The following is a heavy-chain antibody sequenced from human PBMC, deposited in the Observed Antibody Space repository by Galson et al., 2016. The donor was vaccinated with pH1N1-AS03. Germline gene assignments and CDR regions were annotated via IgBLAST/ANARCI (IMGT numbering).Heavy chain of an antibody. V-gene: IGHV6-1*01. CDR3: SRGWLRSGGLDP. Sequence: CAISWDSVSSNTAAWNWIRQSPSRGLEGLGRTVYNSKWDYYYAISVKSRITVNPDTSKNQFSLQLNSVTPVDTDVSYCSRGWLRSGGLDPWGQGTLVTVSS. D-gene: IGHD5-12*01. CDR2: TVYNSKWDY. J-gene: IGHJ5*02. CDR1: WDSVSSNTAA.